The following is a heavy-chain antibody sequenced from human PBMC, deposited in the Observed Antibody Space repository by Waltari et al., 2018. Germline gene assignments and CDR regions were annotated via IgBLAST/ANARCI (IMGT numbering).Heavy chain of an antibody. CDR1: GYSISSGYY. V-gene: IGHV4-38-2*02. CDR3: ARERGLEMATITRPFDY. Sequence: QVQLQESGPGLVKPSETLSLTCAVSGYSISSGYYWGWIRPPPGKGLEWIGSIYHSGGTYYNPSLKSRVTISVDTSKNQFSLKLSSVTAADTAVYYCARERGLEMATITRPFDYWGQGTLVTVSS. D-gene: IGHD5-12*01. CDR2: IYHSGGT. J-gene: IGHJ4*02.